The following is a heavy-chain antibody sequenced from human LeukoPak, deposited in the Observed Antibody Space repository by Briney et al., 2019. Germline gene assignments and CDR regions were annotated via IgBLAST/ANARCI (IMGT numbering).Heavy chain of an antibody. CDR2: INPNSGGT. CDR3: ARFDGDYEALDY. D-gene: IGHD4-17*01. V-gene: IGHV1-2*02. Sequence: ASVKVSCKASGYTFTGYYMHWVRQAPGQGLEWMGWINPNSGGTNYAQKFQGRVTMTRDTSISTAYTELSRLRSDDTAVYYCARFDGDYEALDYWGQGTLVTVSS. J-gene: IGHJ4*02. CDR1: GYTFTGYY.